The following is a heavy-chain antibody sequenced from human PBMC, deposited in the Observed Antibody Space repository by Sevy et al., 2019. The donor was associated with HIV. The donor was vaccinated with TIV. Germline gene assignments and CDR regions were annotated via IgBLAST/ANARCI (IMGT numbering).Heavy chain of an antibody. V-gene: IGHV3-30*18. D-gene: IGHD2-2*01. CDR1: GFTFSSYG. Sequence: GGSLRLSCAASGFTFSSYGMHWVRQAPGKGLEWVAVISYDGSNKYYADSVKGRFTISRDNSKNTLYLQMNSLRAEDTDVYYCAKDLEDIVVVPAAENYYGMDVWGQGTTVTVSS. CDR2: ISYDGSNK. J-gene: IGHJ6*02. CDR3: AKDLEDIVVVPAAENYYGMDV.